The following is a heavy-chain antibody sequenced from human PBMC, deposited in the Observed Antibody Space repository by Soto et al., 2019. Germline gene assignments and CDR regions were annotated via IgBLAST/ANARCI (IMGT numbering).Heavy chain of an antibody. Sequence: EASEKVSDEVFCYLFPSYGINWVRQAPGQGLEWVGWVNPDNHNTNYAQNFQHRVSLTTDTSTNTAFLELRGLRSDDTAVYYCARVRFGDPFDYWGQGTLVTVSS. CDR3: ARVRFGDPFDY. D-gene: IGHD3-16*01. CDR1: CYLFPSYG. CDR2: VNPDNHNT. J-gene: IGHJ4*02. V-gene: IGHV1-18*01.